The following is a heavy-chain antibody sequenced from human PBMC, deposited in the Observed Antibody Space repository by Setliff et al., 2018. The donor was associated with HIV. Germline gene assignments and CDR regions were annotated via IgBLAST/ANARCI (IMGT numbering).Heavy chain of an antibody. CDR2: MNPDSGNT. Sequence: ASVKVSCKASGYTFTGYDINWVRQATGQGLEWMGWMNPDSGNTGYTQKFQGRVSIARDTSASTAYMELSSLRSEDTAVYYCARVQTMAVAGTQYYYMDVWGKGTTVTVSS. CDR1: GYTFTGYD. D-gene: IGHD6-19*01. V-gene: IGHV1-8*01. J-gene: IGHJ6*03. CDR3: ARVQTMAVAGTQYYYMDV.